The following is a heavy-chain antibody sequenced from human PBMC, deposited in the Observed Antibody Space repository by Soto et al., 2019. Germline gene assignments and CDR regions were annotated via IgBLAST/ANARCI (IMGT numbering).Heavy chain of an antibody. CDR2: ISPNGGST. CDR1: GFTFNIYA. Sequence: GGSLRLSFSAYGFTFNIYAIHWVRQAQGKGLEYVSSISPNGGSTDYADSVKGRFAISRDNSKNTVYLQTSSLRAEDTAVYYCVKGEYYYDSGAYYPFDYWGQGTLVTVSS. J-gene: IGHJ4*02. CDR3: VKGEYYYDSGAYYPFDY. V-gene: IGHV3-64D*06. D-gene: IGHD3-22*01.